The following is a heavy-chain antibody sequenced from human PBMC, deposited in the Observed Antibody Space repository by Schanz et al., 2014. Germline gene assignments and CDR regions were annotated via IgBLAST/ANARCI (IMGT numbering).Heavy chain of an antibody. D-gene: IGHD3-9*01. CDR3: ARDSRPKYDFLTAYYSIDY. J-gene: IGHJ4*02. CDR1: EFTFSSYK. CDR2: ISSSGSYI. Sequence: EVQLVESGGGLVKPGGSLRLSCEASEFTFSSYKMNWVRQAPGKGLEWVSSISSSGSYIHYADSVKGRFTISRDNAKNTLYLQMNSLRAEDTAVYYCARDSRPKYDFLTAYYSIDYWGQGTLGTVSS. V-gene: IGHV3-21*01.